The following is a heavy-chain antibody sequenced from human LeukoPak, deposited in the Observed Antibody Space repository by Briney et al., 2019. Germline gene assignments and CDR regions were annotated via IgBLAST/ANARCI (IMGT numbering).Heavy chain of an antibody. CDR3: AKDTAVAGTVDY. CDR1: GFTFSSYA. J-gene: IGHJ4*02. V-gene: IGHV3-23*01. Sequence: PGGSLRLSCAASGFTFSSYAMSWVRQAPGKGLEWVSAISGSGGSTFYADSVKGRFTISRDNSKNTLYLQMNSLRAEDTAVYYCAKDTAVAGTVDYWGQGTLVTVSS. CDR2: ISGSGGST. D-gene: IGHD6-19*01.